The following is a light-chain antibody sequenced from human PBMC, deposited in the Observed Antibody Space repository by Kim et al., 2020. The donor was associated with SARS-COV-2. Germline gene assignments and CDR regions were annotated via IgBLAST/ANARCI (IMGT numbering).Light chain of an antibody. CDR2: GAS. CDR1: PSVSSN. Sequence: SVPPGESTTSSCTASPSVSSNLAWYQQKPGQTPRLLIYGASTRATGIPARFSGSGSGTEFTLTISSLQSEDCAVYYCQQYNNWLTFGGGTKVDIK. CDR3: QQYNNWLT. J-gene: IGKJ4*01. V-gene: IGKV3-15*01.